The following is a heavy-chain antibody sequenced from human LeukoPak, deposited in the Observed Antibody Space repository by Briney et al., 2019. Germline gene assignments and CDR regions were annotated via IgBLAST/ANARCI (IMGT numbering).Heavy chain of an antibody. J-gene: IGHJ4*02. Sequence: ARSLRGYDAASGFTLSSYAMHWLRQAPGKGLQWVAVISYDGSNKYYADSVEGRFTISRDNFKNTLYLQMNSLRAEDTAAYYCARAIQLWSPFDYWGQGTLVTVSS. V-gene: IGHV3-30-3*01. CDR3: ARAIQLWSPFDY. CDR1: GFTLSSYA. CDR2: ISYDGSNK. D-gene: IGHD5-18*01.